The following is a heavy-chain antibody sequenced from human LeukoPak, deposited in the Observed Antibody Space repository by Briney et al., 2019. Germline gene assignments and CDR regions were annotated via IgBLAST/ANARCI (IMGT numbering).Heavy chain of an antibody. CDR1: GYSISSGYY. CDR3: AGHYRGFDY. J-gene: IGHJ4*02. D-gene: IGHD4-11*01. Sequence: SETLSLTCTVSGYSISSGYYWGWIRQPPGKGLEWIGSIYHSGSTYYNPSLKSRVTISVDTSKNQFSLKLSSVTAADTAVYYCAGHYRGFDYWGQGTLVTVSS. CDR2: IYHSGST. V-gene: IGHV4-38-2*02.